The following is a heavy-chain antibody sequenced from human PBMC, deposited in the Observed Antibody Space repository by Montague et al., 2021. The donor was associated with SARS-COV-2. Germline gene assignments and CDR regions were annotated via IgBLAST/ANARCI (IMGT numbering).Heavy chain of an antibody. CDR2: ISSSGSTI. V-gene: IGHV3-48*03. D-gene: IGHD3-10*01. CDR1: GFTFSSYE. Sequence: SLRLSCAASGFTFSSYEMNWVRQAPGKGLEWVSYISSSGSTIYYADSVKGRFTISGDNAKNSLYLQMNSLRAEDTAVYYCARDLGFGESLVAYYYYYGMDVWGQGTTVTVSS. J-gene: IGHJ6*02. CDR3: ARDLGFGESLVAYYYYYGMDV.